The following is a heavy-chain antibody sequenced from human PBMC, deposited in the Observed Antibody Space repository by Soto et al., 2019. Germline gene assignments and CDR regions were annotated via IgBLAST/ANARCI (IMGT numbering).Heavy chain of an antibody. J-gene: IGHJ6*02. Sequence: PGESLKISCKGSGYNFATDWISWVRQMPGKGLEWMGIIYPVDSDTRYSPSFQGQVTISADKSISTAYLQWSSLKASDTAMYYCARYWHSYSLNYYRGMDVWGQGTTVTVSS. CDR3: ARYWHSYSLNYYRGMDV. CDR2: IYPVDSDT. D-gene: IGHD5-18*01. CDR1: GYNFATDW. V-gene: IGHV5-51*01.